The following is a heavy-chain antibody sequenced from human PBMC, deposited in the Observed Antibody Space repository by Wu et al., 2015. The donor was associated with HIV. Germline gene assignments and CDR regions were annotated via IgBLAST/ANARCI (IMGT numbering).Heavy chain of an antibody. V-gene: IGHV1-69*12. CDR1: GGTFSSYV. CDR2: IIPLFRTA. D-gene: IGHD5-18*01. J-gene: IGHJ5*02. Sequence: QVQLVQSGAEVKKPGSSVKVSCTGSGGTFSSYVTAWVRQAPGQGLEWMGGIIPLFRTANYSPKFQGRLTITADESTSTAYMELSSLRSEDTAVYYCASGYSYGFDPWGQGTLVTVSS. CDR3: ASGYSYGFDP.